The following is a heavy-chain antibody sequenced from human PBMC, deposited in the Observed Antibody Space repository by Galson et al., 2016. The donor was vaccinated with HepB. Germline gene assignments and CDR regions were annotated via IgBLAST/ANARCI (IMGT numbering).Heavy chain of an antibody. J-gene: IGHJ4*02. CDR3: VRASRHNVESSPLDY. V-gene: IGHV1-18*04. Sequence: SVKVSCKASGYIFTNYGVTWVRQAPGQGLEWVGWIRGNSDHASNAQTFDGRVTMTTDPSTHTAYMELRSLTSDDTAVYYCVRASRHNVESSPLDYWGPGTLVIVSS. CDR2: IRGNSDHA. CDR1: GYIFTNYG. D-gene: IGHD6-13*01.